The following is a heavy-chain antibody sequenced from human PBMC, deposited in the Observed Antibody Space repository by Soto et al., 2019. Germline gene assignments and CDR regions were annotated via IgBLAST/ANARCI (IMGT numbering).Heavy chain of an antibody. V-gene: IGHV4-34*01. J-gene: IGHJ5*02. Sequence: SETLSLTCAVSGGSFSGYYWTWIRQVPGKGLEWIGEINHSGSTNYKPSLKSRVSISADTSKKQFSLNLTSVTAADTAVYYCVRDGTKTLRDWFDPWGQGISVTVSS. D-gene: IGHD1-1*01. CDR2: INHSGST. CDR3: VRDGTKTLRDWFDP. CDR1: GGSFSGYY.